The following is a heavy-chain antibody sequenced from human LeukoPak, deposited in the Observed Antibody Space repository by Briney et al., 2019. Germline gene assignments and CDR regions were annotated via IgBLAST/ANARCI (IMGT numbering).Heavy chain of an antibody. D-gene: IGHD4-23*01. V-gene: IGHV3-30-3*01. Sequence: GRSLRLSCAASGFTFSNYVMHWVRQAPGKGLEWVAVISYDGSNKYYADSVKGRFTISRDNSKNTLYLQMNSLRAEDTAVYYCARDPYGGSSEPLDYWGQGTLVTVSS. CDR1: GFTFSNYV. J-gene: IGHJ4*02. CDR2: ISYDGSNK. CDR3: ARDPYGGSSEPLDY.